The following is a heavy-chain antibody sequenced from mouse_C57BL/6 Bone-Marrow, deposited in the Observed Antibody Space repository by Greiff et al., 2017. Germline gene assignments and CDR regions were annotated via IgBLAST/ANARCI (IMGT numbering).Heavy chain of an antibody. CDR2: IYPRSGNT. J-gene: IGHJ1*03. D-gene: IGHD2-2*01. CDR3: ARFGYGGYFDV. Sequence: VQLQESGAELARPGASVKLSCKASGYTFTSYGISWVKQRTGPGLEWIGEIYPRSGNTYYNEKFKGKATLTADKSSSTAYMELRSLTSEDSAVYFCARFGYGGYFDVWGTGTTVTVSS. CDR1: GYTFTSYG. V-gene: IGHV1-81*01.